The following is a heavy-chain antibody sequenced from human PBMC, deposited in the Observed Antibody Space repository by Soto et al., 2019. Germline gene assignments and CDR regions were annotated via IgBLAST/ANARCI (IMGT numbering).Heavy chain of an antibody. CDR3: ARPEGYGSGSYYFDS. V-gene: IGHV1-46*01. J-gene: IGHJ4*02. Sequence: QVQLVQSGAEVKKPGASVKVSCKASGYPFTTYHLHWVRQAPGQGLEWMGIVYVTGTGTRSAQKFQGRLTMTRDRSTRTVYMELSSLRSEETAVYYCARPEGYGSGSYYFDSWGQGTLVTVSS. CDR1: GYPFTTYH. D-gene: IGHD3-10*01. CDR2: VYVTGTGT.